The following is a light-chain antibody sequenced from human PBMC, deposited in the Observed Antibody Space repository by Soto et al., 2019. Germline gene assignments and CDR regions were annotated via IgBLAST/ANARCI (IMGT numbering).Light chain of an antibody. J-gene: IGLJ2*01. CDR1: SSDVGGYNY. CDR2: EVT. CDR3: SSYAGSNCFVV. Sequence: QSALTQPPSASGSPGQSVTISCTGTSSDVGGYNYVSWYQQHSGKAPKLMIYEVTTRPSGVPDRFSGSKSGNTASLTVSGLQAEDEAEYYCSSYAGSNCFVVFGGGTKLTVL. V-gene: IGLV2-8*01.